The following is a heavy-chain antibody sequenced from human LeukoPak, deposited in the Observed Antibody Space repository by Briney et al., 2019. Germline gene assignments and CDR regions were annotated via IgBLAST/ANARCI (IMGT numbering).Heavy chain of an antibody. D-gene: IGHD3-22*01. Sequence: GGPLRLSCAASGFTFSSYSMNWVRQAPGKGLEWVSSISSSSSYIYYADSVKGRFTISRDNAKNSLYLQMNSLRAEDTAVYYCASLDSSGYFYFDYWGQGTLVTVSS. J-gene: IGHJ4*02. CDR2: ISSSSSYI. CDR3: ASLDSSGYFYFDY. CDR1: GFTFSSYS. V-gene: IGHV3-21*01.